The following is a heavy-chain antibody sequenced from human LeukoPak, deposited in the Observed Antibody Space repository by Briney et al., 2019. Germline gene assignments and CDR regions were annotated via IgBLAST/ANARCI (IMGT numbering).Heavy chain of an antibody. V-gene: IGHV4-39*07. CDR3: ARGTYYDFWSGYRYYYYMDV. Sequence: PSETLSLTCTVSGDSISSSSYYWDWIRQPPGKGLEWIGEINHSGSTNYNPSLKSRVTISVDTSKNQFSLKLSSVTAADTAVYYCARGTYYDFWSGYRYYYYMDVWGKGTTVTASS. CDR2: INHSGST. CDR1: GDSISSSSYY. J-gene: IGHJ6*03. D-gene: IGHD3-3*01.